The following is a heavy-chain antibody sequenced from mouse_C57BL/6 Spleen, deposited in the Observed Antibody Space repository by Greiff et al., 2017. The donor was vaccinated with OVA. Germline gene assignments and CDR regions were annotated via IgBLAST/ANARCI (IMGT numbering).Heavy chain of an antibody. CDR3: ARHILRDYYAMDY. V-gene: IGHV2-6-1*01. Sequence: VHLVESGPGLVAPSQSLSITCTVSGFSLTSYGVHWVRQPPGKGLEWLVVIWSDGSTTYNSALKSRLSISKDNSKSQVFLKMNSLQTDDTAMYYCARHILRDYYAMDYWGQGTSVTVSS. CDR2: IWSDGST. CDR1: GFSLTSYG. J-gene: IGHJ4*01.